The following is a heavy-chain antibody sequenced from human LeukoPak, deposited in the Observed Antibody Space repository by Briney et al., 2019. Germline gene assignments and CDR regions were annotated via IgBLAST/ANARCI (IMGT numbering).Heavy chain of an antibody. Sequence: SETLSLTCTVSGDSISSYYWSWIRQPPGKGLEWMGFFYYSGTTNYNPSLKSRVTISGDTSKNQFSLKLTYVTAADTAVYFCAREYSNYVTHYFDYWGQGPQVTVSS. D-gene: IGHD4-11*01. CDR1: GDSISSYY. CDR2: FYYSGTT. V-gene: IGHV4-59*01. J-gene: IGHJ4*02. CDR3: AREYSNYVTHYFDY.